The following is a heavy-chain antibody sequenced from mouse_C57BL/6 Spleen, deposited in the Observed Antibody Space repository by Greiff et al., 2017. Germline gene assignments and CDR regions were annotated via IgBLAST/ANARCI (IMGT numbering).Heavy chain of an antibody. V-gene: IGHV14-4*01. CDR2: IDPENGDT. J-gene: IGHJ2*01. Sequence: LVESGAELVRPGASVKLSCTASGFNIKDDYMHWVEQRPEQGLEWIGWIDPENGDTEYASKFQGKATITADTSSNTAYLQLSSLTSEDTAVYYCTTGITTVLGFDYWGQGTTLTVSS. D-gene: IGHD1-1*01. CDR3: TTGITTVLGFDY. CDR1: GFNIKDDY.